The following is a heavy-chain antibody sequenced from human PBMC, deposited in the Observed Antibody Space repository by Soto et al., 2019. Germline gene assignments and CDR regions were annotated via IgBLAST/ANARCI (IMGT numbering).Heavy chain of an antibody. Sequence: QVHLVQSGAEVRKPGASVKVSCKAFGYTFTTNDINWVRQAPGQGLEWLGWMDPNSGVAGYAQKFQGRVIMTRDTSTSTAHMELSGLTSEDTAVYYCASCPIYGGDSYFAYWGQGTLVTVSS. J-gene: IGHJ4*02. CDR3: ASCPIYGGDSYFAY. D-gene: IGHD2-21*01. CDR1: GYTFTTND. V-gene: IGHV1-8*02. CDR2: MDPNSGVA.